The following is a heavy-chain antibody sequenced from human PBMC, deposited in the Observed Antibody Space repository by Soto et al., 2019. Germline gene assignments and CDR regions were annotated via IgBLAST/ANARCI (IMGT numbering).Heavy chain of an antibody. CDR3: ARVPGP. D-gene: IGHD2-2*01. Sequence: PSXTLSLDCTVSGGCISRGVYYWSWIRQHPGKGLEWIGYIYYSGNTYYNPSLKSRVTISVDTSKNQFSLKLSSVTAADTAVYYCARVPGPWGQGTLVTVSS. J-gene: IGHJ5*02. CDR2: IYYSGNT. CDR1: GGCISRGVYY. V-gene: IGHV4-31*03.